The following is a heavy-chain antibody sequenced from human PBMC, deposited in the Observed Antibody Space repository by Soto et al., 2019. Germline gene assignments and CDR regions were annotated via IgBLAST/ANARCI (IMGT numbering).Heavy chain of an antibody. J-gene: IGHJ5*02. CDR3: TRQPDSQNWFDP. D-gene: IGHD2-21*01. CDR2: IRSKANSYAT. CDR1: GFTFSGSA. Sequence: PGGSLRLSCAASGFTFSGSAMHWVRQASGKGLEWVGRIRSKANSYATAYAASVKGRFTISRDDSKNTAYLQMNSLKTEDTAVYYCTRQPDSQNWFDPWGQGTLVTVSS. V-gene: IGHV3-73*01.